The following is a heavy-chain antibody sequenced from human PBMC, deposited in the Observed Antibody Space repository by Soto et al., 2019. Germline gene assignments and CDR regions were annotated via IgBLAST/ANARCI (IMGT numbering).Heavy chain of an antibody. V-gene: IGHV4-39*01. CDR1: RCSISSSRCH. CDR3: ARHGITGSYYDAFDI. J-gene: IGHJ3*02. Sequence: SEALSLTWTVSRCSISSSRCHWGSINQRPGKGLEWIASIKYSGTTFYNPSLKSRVTLSVDTSKNQFALKLSSVTAAETAVYYCARHGITGSYYDAFDIWGQGTMVTVSS. CDR2: IKYSGTT. D-gene: IGHD1-26*01.